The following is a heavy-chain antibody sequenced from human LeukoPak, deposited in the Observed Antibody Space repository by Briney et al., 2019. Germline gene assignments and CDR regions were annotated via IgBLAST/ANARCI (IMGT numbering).Heavy chain of an antibody. J-gene: IGHJ4*02. CDR1: GFTFSSYA. D-gene: IGHD4-17*01. V-gene: IGHV3-23*01. CDR2: ISGSGGST. CDR3: ARVRGPTVTTMYFDY. Sequence: PGRSLRLSCAASGFTFSSYAMSWVRQAPGKGLEWVSAISGSGGSTYYADSVKGRFTISRDNSKNTLYLQMNSLRAEDTAVYYCARVRGPTVTTMYFDYWGQGTLVTVSS.